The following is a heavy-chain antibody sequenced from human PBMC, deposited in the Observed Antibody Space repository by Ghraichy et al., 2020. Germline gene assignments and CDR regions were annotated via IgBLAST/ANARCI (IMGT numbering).Heavy chain of an antibody. J-gene: IGHJ4*02. CDR1: GFTFSTYA. CDR2: ISGANTDT. D-gene: IGHD6-19*01. V-gene: IGHV3-23*01. CDR3: VKPSGGWYDY. Sequence: GSLNISCITSGFTFSTYAMAWVRQAPGKGLEWVSSISGANTDTHYADSVRGRFTVSRDSSKNTFFLQMNSLRVADTAVFFCVKPSGGWYDYWVQGTLVTAS.